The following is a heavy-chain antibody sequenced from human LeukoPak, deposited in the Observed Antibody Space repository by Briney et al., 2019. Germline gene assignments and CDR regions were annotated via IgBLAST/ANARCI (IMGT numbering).Heavy chain of an antibody. D-gene: IGHD2-2*01. CDR2: IYNTGSA. CDR3: AREKPCSSTSCYWVGFDY. CDR1: GASISSHY. V-gene: IGHV4-4*07. Sequence: SETLSLTCNVSGASISSHYWNWIRQPAGKGLEWIGRIYNTGSANYNPSLKSRVTMSLDTSRNQISLKLTSVTAADTAVYYCAREKPCSSTSCYWVGFDYWGQGTLVTVSS. J-gene: IGHJ4*02.